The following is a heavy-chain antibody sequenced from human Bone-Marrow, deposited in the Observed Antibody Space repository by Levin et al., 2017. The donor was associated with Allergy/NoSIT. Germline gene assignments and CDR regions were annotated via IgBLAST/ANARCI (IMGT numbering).Heavy chain of an antibody. V-gene: IGHV3-48*03. CDR1: GFTFSDYE. J-gene: IGHJ4*02. Sequence: PGGSLRLSCAASGFTFSDYEMNWVRQAPGKGLEWISYISSSGVSLYYTDSVKGRFTISRDNAKKFLYLEMNNLRAEDTGVYYCARDRGYYERHFDHWGQGTLVAVSS. D-gene: IGHD3-22*01. CDR3: ARDRGYYERHFDH. CDR2: ISSSGVSL.